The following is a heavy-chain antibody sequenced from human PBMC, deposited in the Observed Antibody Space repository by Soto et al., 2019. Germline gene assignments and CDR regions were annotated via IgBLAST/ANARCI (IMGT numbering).Heavy chain of an antibody. CDR1: GFTFRMYW. J-gene: IGHJ4*02. V-gene: IGHV3-74*01. CDR3: PGGCPPTSTGTGAF. D-gene: IGHD1-1*01. CDR2: INDDGIST. Sequence: GSLRLSCAASGFTFRMYWMHWVRQVPGKGPEWVSRINDDGISTNYADSVKGRFTISRDNAKSTLYRRMNALRVEHTGVYYCPGGCPPTSTGTGAFWGQGALDTVSS.